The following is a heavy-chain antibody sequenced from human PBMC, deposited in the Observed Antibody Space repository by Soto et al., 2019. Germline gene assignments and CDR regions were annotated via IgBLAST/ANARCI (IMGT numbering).Heavy chain of an antibody. CDR3: ATQIDTVMVFRD. J-gene: IGHJ4*02. CDR2: ISPNSGNT. CDR1: GYTFLSYA. V-gene: IGHV1-18*01. D-gene: IGHD5-18*01. Sequence: GASVKVSCKASGYTFLSYAISWVRQAPGQGLEWMGWISPNSGNTNYAQKLQGRVTMTTDTSTSTVYMELRSLRSDDTAVYYCATQIDTVMVFRDWGQGTLVTVSS.